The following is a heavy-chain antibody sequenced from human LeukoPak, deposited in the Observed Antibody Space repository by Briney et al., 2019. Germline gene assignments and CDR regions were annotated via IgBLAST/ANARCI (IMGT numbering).Heavy chain of an antibody. V-gene: IGHV3-48*03. D-gene: IGHD2-8*01. CDR1: GFTFSSYE. CDR2: ISISGTTI. Sequence: PGGSLRLSCAASGFTFSSYEMNWVRQAPGKGLEWVSYISISGTTIYYADSVKGRFTISRDNAKNSLYLQMNSLRAEDTAVYYCVVLRVYYFDYWGQGTPVTVSS. J-gene: IGHJ4*02. CDR3: VVLRVYYFDY.